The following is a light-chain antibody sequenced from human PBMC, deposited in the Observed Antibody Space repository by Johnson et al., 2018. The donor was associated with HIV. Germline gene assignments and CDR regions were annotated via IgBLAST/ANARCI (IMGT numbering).Light chain of an antibody. CDR1: SSNIGNHY. CDR2: DNN. J-gene: IGLJ1*01. CDR3: GAWDSRLSGFV. V-gene: IGLV1-51*01. Sequence: QSVLTQPPSVSAAPGQKVTISCSGTSSNIGNHYVSWYQLLPGTAPKLLIYDNNQRPSGIPDRFSGSKSGTSATLGITGLQTGDEADYYCGAWDSRLSGFVFGTGTMVTVL.